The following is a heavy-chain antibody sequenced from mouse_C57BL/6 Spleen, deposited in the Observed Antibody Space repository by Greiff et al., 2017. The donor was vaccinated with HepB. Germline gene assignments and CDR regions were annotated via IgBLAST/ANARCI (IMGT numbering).Heavy chain of an antibody. CDR3: ARRDITTVVATDY. J-gene: IGHJ2*01. CDR2: INPSSGYT. Sequence: QVQLQQSGAELVRPGASVKMSCKASGYTFTSYTMHLVKQRPGQGLEWIGYINPSSGYTKYNQKFKDKATWTADKSSSTAYMQLRSLTSEDSAVYYCARRDITTVVATDYGGQGTTLTVSS. D-gene: IGHD1-1*01. V-gene: IGHV1-4*01. CDR1: GYTFTSYT.